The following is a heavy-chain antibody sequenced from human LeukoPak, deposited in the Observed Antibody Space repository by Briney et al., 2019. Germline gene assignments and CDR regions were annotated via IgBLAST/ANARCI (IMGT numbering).Heavy chain of an antibody. CDR2: ISAYNGNT. CDR1: GYTFTSYG. Sequence: ASLKVSCKASGYTFTSYGISWGRQAPGQGLEWMGWISAYNGNTNDAQKLQGRVTTTTDTSTSTAYMELRSLKSDDTAVYYCARSSWYRSLFDYWGQGTLVTVSS. D-gene: IGHD6-13*01. V-gene: IGHV1-18*01. CDR3: ARSSWYRSLFDY. J-gene: IGHJ4*02.